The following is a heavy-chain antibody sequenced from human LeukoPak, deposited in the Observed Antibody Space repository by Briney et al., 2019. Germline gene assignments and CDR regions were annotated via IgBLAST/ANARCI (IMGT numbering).Heavy chain of an antibody. CDR2: INHGGST. CDR1: GGSFSGYY. D-gene: IGHD6-19*01. Sequence: KPSETLSLTCAVFGGSFSGYYWSWIRQPPGKGLEWIGRINHGGSTNYNPSLKSRVTISVGTSKNQFSLKLSSVTAADTAVYYCARDIAHSSGWGYFDDWGQGTLVTVSS. J-gene: IGHJ4*02. V-gene: IGHV4-34*01. CDR3: ARDIAHSSGWGYFDD.